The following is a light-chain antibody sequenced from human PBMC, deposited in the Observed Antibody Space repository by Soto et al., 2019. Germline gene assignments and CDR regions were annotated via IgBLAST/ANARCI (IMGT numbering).Light chain of an antibody. CDR3: QQLNSYPRT. Sequence: DIQLNQSPSFLSASVGDRVTITCRASQGISSSLAWYQQKPGKAPKLLIYAASTLQSGVPSRFSCSGSGTEFTLTISSLQPEDFATYYCQQLNSYPRTFGQGTKVEIK. J-gene: IGKJ1*01. V-gene: IGKV1-9*01. CDR2: AAS. CDR1: QGISSS.